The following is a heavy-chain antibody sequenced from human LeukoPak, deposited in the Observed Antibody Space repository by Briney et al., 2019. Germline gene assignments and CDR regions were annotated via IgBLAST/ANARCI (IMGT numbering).Heavy chain of an antibody. D-gene: IGHD3-22*01. CDR2: ITRSSSYT. Sequence: GGSLRLSCAASGFTFSDYYMNWIRQAPGKGLEWVSYITRSSSYTNYADSVKGRFTISRDNAKNSLYLQMNSLRAEDTAVYYCERDPNSGYQNGDAFDIWGQGTMVTVSS. J-gene: IGHJ3*02. CDR3: ERDPNSGYQNGDAFDI. CDR1: GFTFSDYY. V-gene: IGHV3-11*05.